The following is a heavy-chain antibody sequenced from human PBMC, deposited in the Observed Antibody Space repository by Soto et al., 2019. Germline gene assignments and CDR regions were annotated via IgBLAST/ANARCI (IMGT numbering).Heavy chain of an antibody. CDR1: GGSISSGGYY. V-gene: IGHV4-31*03. J-gene: IGHJ6*02. D-gene: IGHD3-22*01. CDR2: IYYSGST. CDR3: ARDRDYYDSSGPDYYYYGMDV. Sequence: SETLSLTCTVSGGSISSGGYYWSWVRQHPGKGLEWIGYIYYSGSTHYNPSLKSRVTISVDTSKNQFSLKLSSVTAADTAVYYCARDRDYYDSSGPDYYYYGMDVWGQGTTVTVSS.